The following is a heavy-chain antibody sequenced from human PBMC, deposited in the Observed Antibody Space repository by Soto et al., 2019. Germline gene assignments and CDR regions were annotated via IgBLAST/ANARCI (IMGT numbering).Heavy chain of an antibody. CDR1: GFTFSSYG. V-gene: IGHV3-33*01. Sequence: PGGSLRLSCAASGFTFSSYGMHWVRQAPGKGLEWVAVIWYDGSNKYYADSVKGRFTISRDNSKNTLYLQMNSLRAEDTAVYYCARDRDAAVGATYYGMDVWGQGTTVAVSS. CDR2: IWYDGSNK. CDR3: ARDRDAAVGATYYGMDV. D-gene: IGHD1-26*01. J-gene: IGHJ6*02.